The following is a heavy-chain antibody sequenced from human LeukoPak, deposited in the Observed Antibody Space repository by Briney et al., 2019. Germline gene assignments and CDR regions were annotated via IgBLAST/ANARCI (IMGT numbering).Heavy chain of an antibody. CDR2: ISDSGAM. V-gene: IGHV3-48*01. CDR1: GFTFSTYS. J-gene: IGHJ4*02. CDR3: AKDLGASTGY. D-gene: IGHD1-26*01. Sequence: PGGSLRLSCAASGFTFSTYSMKWVRQAPGKGLEWVSYISDSGAMYYADSVRGRFTISRENAQNSLFLQMNSLRAEDTAVYYCAKDLGASTGYWGQGTLVTVSS.